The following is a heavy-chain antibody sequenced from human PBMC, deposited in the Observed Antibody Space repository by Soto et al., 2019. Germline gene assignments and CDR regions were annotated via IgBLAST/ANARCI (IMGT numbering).Heavy chain of an antibody. CDR1: GGGLGSCA. CDR2: IIPIFGTA. V-gene: IGHV1-69*13. D-gene: IGHD6-13*01. CDR3: ARGGIAAAGTGWFDP. J-gene: IGHJ5*02. Sequence: GASVEVTWKECGGGLGSCARRWVRQAPGQGLEWMGGIIPIFGTANYAQKFQGRVTITADESTSTAYMELSSLRSEGTAVYYCARGGIAAAGTGWFDPWGQRTLVTVSS.